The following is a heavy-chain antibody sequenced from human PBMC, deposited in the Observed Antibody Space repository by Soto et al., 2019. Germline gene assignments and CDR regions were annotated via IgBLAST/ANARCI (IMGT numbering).Heavy chain of an antibody. CDR3: ASHPTYDSSGYHPPLPWFDY. J-gene: IGHJ4*02. D-gene: IGHD3-22*01. V-gene: IGHV4-39*01. Sequence: SETLSLTCTVSGDSVNNNNHLWAWIRQPPGKGLEWIGSVHYSGNTYYHSSFTSRVTMSVDTSKNQFSLKLSSVTAADTAVYYCASHPTYDSSGYHPPLPWFDYWGQGTLVTVSS. CDR1: GDSVNNNNHL. CDR2: VHYSGNT.